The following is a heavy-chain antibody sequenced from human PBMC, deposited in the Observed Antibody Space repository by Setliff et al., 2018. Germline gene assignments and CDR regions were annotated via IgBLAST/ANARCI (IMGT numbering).Heavy chain of an antibody. CDR3: ARSPSSGAYWNPRPFYSDY. J-gene: IGHJ4*02. D-gene: IGHD1-26*01. CDR2: ISPSGST. CDR1: GASITSGGFY. V-gene: IGHV4-61*09. Sequence: SETLSLTCSVSGASITSGGFYWTWIRQPAGKGLEWIGHISPSGSTTYNPSVKSRVTISLDTSKNHFSLKLDSVTAADTALYYCARSPSSGAYWNPRPFYSDYWAGEPWSPSPQ.